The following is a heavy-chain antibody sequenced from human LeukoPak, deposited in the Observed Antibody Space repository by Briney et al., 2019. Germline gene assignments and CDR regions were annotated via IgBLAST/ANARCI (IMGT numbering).Heavy chain of an antibody. CDR1: GYSISSGYY. CDR3: ARGSGSGYYLSFDY. CDR2: IYHSGST. D-gene: IGHD3-22*01. J-gene: IGHJ4*02. V-gene: IGHV4-38-2*02. Sequence: SETLSLTCTVSGYSISSGYYWGWIRQPPGKGLEWIGSIYHSGSTYYNPSLKSRVTISVDTSKNQFSLKLSSVTAADTAVYYCARGSGSGYYLSFDYWGQGTLVTVSS.